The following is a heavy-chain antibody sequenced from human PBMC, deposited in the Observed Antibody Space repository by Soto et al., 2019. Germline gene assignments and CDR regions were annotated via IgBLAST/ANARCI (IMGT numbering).Heavy chain of an antibody. CDR1: GGSFSGYY. V-gene: IGHV4-34*01. CDR3: ARDPHDYGARRVFDY. J-gene: IGHJ4*02. D-gene: IGHD4-17*01. Sequence: QVQLQQWGAGLLKPSETLSLTCAVYGGSFSGYYWSWIRQPPGKGLEWIGEINHSGSTNYNPSLKSRVTISVDTSKNQFSLKLSSVTAADTAVYYCARDPHDYGARRVFDYWGQGTLVTVSS. CDR2: INHSGST.